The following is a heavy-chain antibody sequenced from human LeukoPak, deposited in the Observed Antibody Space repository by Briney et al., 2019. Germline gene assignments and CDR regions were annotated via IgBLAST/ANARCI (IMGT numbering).Heavy chain of an antibody. Sequence: ASVKVSCTASGYTFTSYGISWVRQAPGQGLEWMGWISAYNGNTNYAQKLQGRVTMTTDTSTSTAYMELRSLRSDDTAVYYCASTSHSSGYYYALAFDIWGQGTMVTVSS. CDR1: GYTFTSYG. J-gene: IGHJ3*02. V-gene: IGHV1-18*01. CDR2: ISAYNGNT. CDR3: ASTSHSSGYYYALAFDI. D-gene: IGHD3-22*01.